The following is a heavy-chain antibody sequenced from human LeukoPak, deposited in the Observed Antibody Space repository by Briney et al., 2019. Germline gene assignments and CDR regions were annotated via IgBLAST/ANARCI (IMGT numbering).Heavy chain of an antibody. CDR1: GFTFSSYG. CDR2: IRYDGSNK. D-gene: IGHD2-2*01. CDR3: AKDHYQLLSSYYYYYMDV. V-gene: IGHV3-30*02. J-gene: IGHJ6*03. Sequence: GGSMRLSCAASGFTFSSYGMHWVRQAPGKGLEWVAFIRYDGSNKYYADSVKGRFTISRDNSKNTLYLQMNSLRAEDTAVYYCAKDHYQLLSSYYYYYMDVWGKGTTVTVSS.